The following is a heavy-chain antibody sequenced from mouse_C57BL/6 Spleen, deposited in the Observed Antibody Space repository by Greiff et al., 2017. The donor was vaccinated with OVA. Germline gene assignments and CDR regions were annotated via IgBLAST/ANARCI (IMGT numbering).Heavy chain of an antibody. CDR3: ARPSTAQAPFGY. D-gene: IGHD3-2*02. CDR1: GYAFSSSW. CDR2: IYPGDGDT. V-gene: IGHV1-82*01. Sequence: VKLQESGPELVKPGASVKISCKASGYAFSSSWMNWVKQRPGKGLEWIGRIYPGDGDTNYNGKFKGKATLTADKSSSTAYMQLSSLTSEDSAVYFCARPSTAQAPFGYWGQGTTLTVSS. J-gene: IGHJ2*01.